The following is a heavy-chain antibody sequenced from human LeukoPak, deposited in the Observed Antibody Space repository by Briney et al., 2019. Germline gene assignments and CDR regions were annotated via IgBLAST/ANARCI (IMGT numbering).Heavy chain of an antibody. CDR3: AGYCSSTSCLNWVDP. CDR2: ISGSGGST. D-gene: IGHD2-2*03. J-gene: IGHJ5*02. V-gene: IGHV3-23*01. Sequence: GGSLRLSCAASGFTFSSYAMSWVRQAPGKGLEWVSAISGSGGSTYYADSVKGRFTISRDNSKNTLYLQMNSLRAEDTAVYYCAGYCSSTSCLNWVDPWGQGTLVTVSS. CDR1: GFTFSSYA.